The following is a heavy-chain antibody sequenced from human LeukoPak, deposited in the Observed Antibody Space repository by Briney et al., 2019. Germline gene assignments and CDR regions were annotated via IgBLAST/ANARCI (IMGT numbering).Heavy chain of an antibody. J-gene: IGHJ5*02. CDR2: IYQSGTT. D-gene: IGHD3-22*01. V-gene: IGHV4-30-2*01. CDR1: GGSISRDGFS. Sequence: PSETLCLTCAVSGGSISRDGFSWSWLRQPIGQGLEQFGYIYQSGTTHYNPSLKSRATISADRSKNQFSLKLTSVTAADTAVYYCAASQYFYDSSGYYFDPWGQGTLATVSS. CDR3: AASQYFYDSSGYYFDP.